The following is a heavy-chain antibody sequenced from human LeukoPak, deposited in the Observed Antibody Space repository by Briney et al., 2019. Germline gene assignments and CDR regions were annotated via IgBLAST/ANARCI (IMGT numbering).Heavy chain of an antibody. CDR1: GYTFTGYY. Sequence: ASVKVSCKASGYTFTGYYMHWLRQAPGQGLEWMGRINPNSGGTNYAQKFQGRVTMTRDTSISTAYMELSRLRSDDTAVYYCARGGVTTWDYYYYGMDVWGQGTTVTVSS. CDR3: ARGGVTTWDYYYYGMDV. J-gene: IGHJ6*02. D-gene: IGHD4-17*01. V-gene: IGHV1-2*06. CDR2: INPNSGGT.